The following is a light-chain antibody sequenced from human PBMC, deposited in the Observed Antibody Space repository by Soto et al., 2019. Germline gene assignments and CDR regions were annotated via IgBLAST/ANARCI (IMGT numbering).Light chain of an antibody. CDR3: QHYGNSQFT. Sequence: EIVLTHSPGTLSLSPCERATLSSSASQSVSSSYLAWYQQKPGQAHRLLIYGASTRAAGIPARFSGSGSGTDFTLTISSLEPEDFAVFYCQHYGNSQFTFGPGTKVDIK. J-gene: IGKJ3*01. V-gene: IGKV3-20*01. CDR1: QSVSSSY. CDR2: GAS.